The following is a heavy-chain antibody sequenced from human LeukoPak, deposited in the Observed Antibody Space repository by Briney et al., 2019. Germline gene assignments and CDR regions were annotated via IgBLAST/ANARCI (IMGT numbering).Heavy chain of an antibody. D-gene: IGHD6-19*01. J-gene: IGHJ6*03. CDR1: GFTFDDYG. V-gene: IGHV3-20*01. CDR3: ARNAVAGTFYYYMDV. Sequence: GGSLRLSCAASGFTFDDYGMSWVRQAPGKGLEWVSGINWNGGSTGYADSVKGRFTISRDNAKNSLYLQMNSLRAEDTALYHCARNAVAGTFYYYMDVWGKGTTVTLSS. CDR2: INWNGGST.